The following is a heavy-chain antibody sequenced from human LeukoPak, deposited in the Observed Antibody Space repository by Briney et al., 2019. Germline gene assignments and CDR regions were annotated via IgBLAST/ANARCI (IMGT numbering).Heavy chain of an antibody. CDR1: GYTFTGYY. J-gene: IGHJ6*02. CDR2: INPNSGGT. D-gene: IGHD6-6*01. CDR3: ATTSHRIAARHYYYGMDV. Sequence: GASVKVSCKASGYTFTGYYMHWVRQAPGQGLEWMGWINPNSGGTNYAQKFQGRVTMTRDTSISTAYMEPSRLRSDDTAVYYCATTSHRIAARHYYYGMDVWGQGTTVTVSS. V-gene: IGHV1-2*02.